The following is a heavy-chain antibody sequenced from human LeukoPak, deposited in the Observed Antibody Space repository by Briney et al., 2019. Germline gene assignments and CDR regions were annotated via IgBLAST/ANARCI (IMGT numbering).Heavy chain of an antibody. V-gene: IGHV3-72*01. Sequence: PGGSLRLSCAASGFTLTDQYMDWVRRAPGKGLEWIGRSRNKANSYSTEYAASVKDRFVISRDASGNLMYLQMYSLKIDDTAVYFCARDGGEPGNSAFDVWGQGTEVTVSS. J-gene: IGHJ3*01. CDR3: ARDGGEPGNSAFDV. CDR1: GFTLTDQY. D-gene: IGHD3-16*01. CDR2: SRNKANSYST.